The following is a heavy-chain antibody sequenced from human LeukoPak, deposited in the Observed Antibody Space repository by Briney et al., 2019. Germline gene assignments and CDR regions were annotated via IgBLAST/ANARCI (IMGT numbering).Heavy chain of an antibody. V-gene: IGHV3-48*04. CDR1: GFTFSSYS. CDR2: ISSSSSTI. J-gene: IGHJ4*02. Sequence: PGGSLRLSCAASGFTFSSYSMNWVRQAPGKGLEWVSYISSSSSTIYYADSVKGRFTISRDNAKNSLYLQMNSLRAEDTAVYYCARGGWLPVDYWGQGTLVTVSS. D-gene: IGHD6-19*01. CDR3: ARGGWLPVDY.